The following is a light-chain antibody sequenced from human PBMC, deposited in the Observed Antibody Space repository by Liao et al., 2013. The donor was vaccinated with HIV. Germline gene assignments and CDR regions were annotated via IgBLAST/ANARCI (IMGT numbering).Light chain of an antibody. CDR2: YDS. Sequence: SYELTQPPSVSVAPGKTATLTCGGDNIQIISVHWYQQRPGQAPVLVISYDSDRPAGIPDRFSGSNSGNTATLTISSVEAGDEADYFCQVFDSSTNHYFFGTGTKVTVL. V-gene: IGLV3-21*01. J-gene: IGLJ1*01. CDR3: QVFDSSTNHYF. CDR1: NIQIIS.